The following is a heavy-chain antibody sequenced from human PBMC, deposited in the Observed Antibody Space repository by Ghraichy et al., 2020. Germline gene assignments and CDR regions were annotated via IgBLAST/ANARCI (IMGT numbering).Heavy chain of an antibody. CDR3: TRSKIGLLLRAFDI. D-gene: IGHD2-15*01. Sequence: GGSLRLSCADSEFTFSGSAMHWVRRASGKGLEWIGRIRSKVDNYATSYAASLKGRFTISRDDSKNTAYLQMNSLKIEDTAVYYCTRSKIGLLLRAFDIWGRGTMVTVSS. J-gene: IGHJ3*02. CDR1: EFTFSGSA. CDR2: IRSKVDNYAT. V-gene: IGHV3-73*01.